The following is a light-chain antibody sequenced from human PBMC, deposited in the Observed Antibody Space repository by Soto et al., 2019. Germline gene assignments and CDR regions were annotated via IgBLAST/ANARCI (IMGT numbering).Light chain of an antibody. CDR2: GAS. Sequence: EIVMTQSPAILSVSPGERATLSCRASQSISRSLAWYQQKPGQAPRLLIYGASTRATGVPARFSGSGSGTDFTLTISSLQPEDVATYYCQKYDSDPRTFGQGTKVDI. CDR1: QSISRS. CDR3: QKYDSDPRT. J-gene: IGKJ1*01. V-gene: IGKV3D-15*01.